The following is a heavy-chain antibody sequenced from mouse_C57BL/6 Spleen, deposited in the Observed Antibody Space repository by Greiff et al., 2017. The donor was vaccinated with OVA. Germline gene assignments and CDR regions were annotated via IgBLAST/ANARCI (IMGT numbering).Heavy chain of an antibody. CDR3: AREGTEGYCDY. Sequence: QVQLKQPGAELVRPGSSVKLSCKASGYTFTSYWMHWVKQRPIQGLEWIGNIDPSDSETHYNQKFKDKATLTVDKSSSTAYIQLSSLTSEDSAVYYCAREGTEGYCDYWGQGTTLTVSS. V-gene: IGHV1-52*01. CDR2: IDPSDSET. D-gene: IGHD3-3*01. J-gene: IGHJ2*01. CDR1: GYTFTSYW.